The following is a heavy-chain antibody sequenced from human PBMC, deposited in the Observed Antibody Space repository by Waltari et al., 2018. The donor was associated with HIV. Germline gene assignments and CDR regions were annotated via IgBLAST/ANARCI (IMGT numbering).Heavy chain of an antibody. Sequence: QVQLVESGGGVVQPGTSLRLSCAASGFTFRTYVMHWVRQIPGKGLEWVAGIEEEGRTGKYYADSVKGRFTISRDNSRKTLDLEMNSLRADDTAIYYCVTKEGGSGSFDFFDYWGQGTLVTVSS. CDR3: VTKEGGSGSFDFFDY. D-gene: IGHD3-22*01. V-gene: IGHV3-30-3*01. CDR1: GFTFRTYV. J-gene: IGHJ4*02. CDR2: IEEEGRTGK.